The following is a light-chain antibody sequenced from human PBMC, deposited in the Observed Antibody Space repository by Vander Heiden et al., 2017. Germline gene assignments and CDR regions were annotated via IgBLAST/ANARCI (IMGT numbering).Light chain of an antibody. CDR3: QSYDSSLSGSNYV. J-gene: IGLJ1*01. V-gene: IGLV1-40*01. Sequence: QSVLTQPPSVSGAPGQRVTIPCPGSSSNIGAGYDVHWYQQLPGTAPKLLIYGNSNRPSGVPDRFSGSKSGTSASLAITGLQAEDEADYYCQSYDSSLSGSNYVFGTGTKVTVL. CDR2: GNS. CDR1: SSNIGAGYD.